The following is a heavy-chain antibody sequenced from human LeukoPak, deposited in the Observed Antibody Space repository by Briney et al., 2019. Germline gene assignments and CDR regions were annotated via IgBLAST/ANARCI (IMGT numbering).Heavy chain of an antibody. CDR3: ARLSGSGSSPFDY. J-gene: IGHJ4*02. Sequence: GGSLRLSCAASGFTFSSYGMHWVRQAPGKGLEWVAVIWYDGSNKYYADSVKGRFTISRDNSKNTLYLQMNSLRAEDTAVYYCARLSGSGSSPFDYWGQGTLVTVSS. CDR1: GFTFSSYG. D-gene: IGHD3-10*01. CDR2: IWYDGSNK. V-gene: IGHV3-33*01.